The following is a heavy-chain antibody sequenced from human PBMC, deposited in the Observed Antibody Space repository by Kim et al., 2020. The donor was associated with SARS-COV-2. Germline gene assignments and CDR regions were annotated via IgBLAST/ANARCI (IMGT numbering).Heavy chain of an antibody. D-gene: IGHD6-19*01. CDR3: ASQASSAWTVPFDN. J-gene: IGHJ4*02. V-gene: IGHV3-23*01. Sequence: AESGRGRFTISRDNAQKTINLQMTSLRVEDTAIYYCASQASSAWTVPFDNWGQGTLVTVSS.